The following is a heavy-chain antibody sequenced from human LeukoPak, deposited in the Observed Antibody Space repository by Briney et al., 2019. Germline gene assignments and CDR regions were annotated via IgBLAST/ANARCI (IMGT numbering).Heavy chain of an antibody. CDR2: ISAYNGNT. CDR3: ARDKEGYCSSTSCSRGDNWFDP. V-gene: IGHV1-18*01. CDR1: GYTFTSYG. D-gene: IGHD2-2*01. J-gene: IGHJ5*02. Sequence: GASVKVSCKASGYTFTSYGISWVRQAPGQGLEWMGWISAYNGNTNYAQKLQGRVTMTTDTSTSTAYMELRSLTSDDTAVYYCARDKEGYCSSTSCSRGDNWFDPWGQGTLVTVSS.